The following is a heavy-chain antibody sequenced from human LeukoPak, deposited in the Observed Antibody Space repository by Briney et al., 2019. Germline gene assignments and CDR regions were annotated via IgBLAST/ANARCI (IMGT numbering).Heavy chain of an antibody. V-gene: IGHV4-34*01. CDR3: ARGRAIEYSSSSYFDY. J-gene: IGHJ4*02. CDR2: INHSGST. D-gene: IGHD6-6*01. CDR1: GGSFSGYY. Sequence: SETLSLTCAVYGGSFSGYYWSWIRQPPGKGLEWIGEINHSGSTNYNPSLKSRVTISVDTSKNQFSLKLSSVTAADTAVYYCARGRAIEYSSSSYFDYWGQGTLVTVSS.